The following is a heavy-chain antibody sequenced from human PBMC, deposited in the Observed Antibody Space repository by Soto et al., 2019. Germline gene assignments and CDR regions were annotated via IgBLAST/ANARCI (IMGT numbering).Heavy chain of an antibody. CDR2: IKQDGSEK. J-gene: IGHJ4*01. D-gene: IGHD3-3*01. Sequence: GGVLRLSFATSGLTFVCYLMTSVRQAPGKGVEWVASIKQDGSEKFYVDSVKGRFTISRDNAQNSHYLQMNSLRVEDTAVYSCARETHHYNFWSGYYIFDPWGQGTLVTVSS. CDR3: ARETHHYNFWSGYYIFDP. CDR1: GLTFVCYL. V-gene: IGHV3-7*01.